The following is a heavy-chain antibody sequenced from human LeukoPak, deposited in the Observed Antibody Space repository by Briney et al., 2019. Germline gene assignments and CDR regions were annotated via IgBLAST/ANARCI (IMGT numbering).Heavy chain of an antibody. Sequence: PGGSLRLSCAVSGFVFSHYTMTWVRQGPGKGLEWVSSINGSGDVTLYADSVMGRFTISRDNAKNTVSLQMNNLRAEDTAVYYCAKDSSPGWYPDYWGQGTLVTVSS. CDR2: INGSGDVT. CDR3: AKDSSPGWYPDY. CDR1: GFVFSHYT. V-gene: IGHV3-23*01. D-gene: IGHD6-19*01. J-gene: IGHJ4*02.